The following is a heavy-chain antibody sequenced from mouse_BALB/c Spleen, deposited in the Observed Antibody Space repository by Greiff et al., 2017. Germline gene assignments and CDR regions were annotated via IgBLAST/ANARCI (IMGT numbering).Heavy chain of an antibody. D-gene: IGHD2-3*01. CDR1: GYTFTDYN. CDR3: ARHGGYYRSYYFDY. V-gene: IGHV1-18*01. CDR2: INPNNGGT. J-gene: IGHJ2*01. Sequence: EVKLMESGPELVKPGASVKIPCKASGYTFTDYNMDWVKQSHGKSLEWIGDINPNNGGTIYNQKFKGKATLTVDKSSSTAYMELRSLTSEDTAMYYCARHGGYYRSYYFDYWGQGTTLTVSS.